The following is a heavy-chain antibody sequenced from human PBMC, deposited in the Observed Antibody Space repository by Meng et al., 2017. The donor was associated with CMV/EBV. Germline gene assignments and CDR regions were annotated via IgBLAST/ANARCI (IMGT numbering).Heavy chain of an antibody. CDR2: ILYDGTNK. V-gene: IGHV3-30*04. D-gene: IGHD2-2*01. CDR3: ASKILPAAIVDY. J-gene: IGHJ4*02. Sequence: GREGAGEGLGWVGVILYDGTNKYDGDSVKGRFTISRDNSKNTLYLEMNSLRAEDTAVYYCASKILPAAIVDYWGQGTLVTVSS.